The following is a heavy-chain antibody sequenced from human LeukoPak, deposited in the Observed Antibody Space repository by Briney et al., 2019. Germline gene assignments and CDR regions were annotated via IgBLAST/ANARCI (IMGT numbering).Heavy chain of an antibody. V-gene: IGHV4-59*12. D-gene: IGHD6-13*01. Sequence: SETLSLTCTVSGGSISSYYWSWIRQPPGKGLEWIGYIYYSGSTNYNPSLKSRVTMSVDTSKNQFSLKLSSVTAADTAVYYCARGAAAAAGNYYYYMDVWGKGTTVTISS. J-gene: IGHJ6*03. CDR3: ARGAAAAAGNYYYYMDV. CDR2: IYYSGST. CDR1: GGSISSYY.